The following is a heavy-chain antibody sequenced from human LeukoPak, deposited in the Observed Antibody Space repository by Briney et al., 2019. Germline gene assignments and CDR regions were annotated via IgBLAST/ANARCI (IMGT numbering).Heavy chain of an antibody. CDR1: GFTFSSYA. V-gene: IGHV3-23*01. CDR3: AKRGYDSSGYQSDY. CDR2: ISGSGGST. J-gene: IGHJ4*02. Sequence: GGSLRLSCAASGFTFSSYAMSWVRQAPGKGLEWVPAISGSGGSTYYADSVKGRFTISRDNSKNTLYLQMNSLRAEDTAVYYCAKRGYDSSGYQSDYWGQGTLVTVSS. D-gene: IGHD3-22*01.